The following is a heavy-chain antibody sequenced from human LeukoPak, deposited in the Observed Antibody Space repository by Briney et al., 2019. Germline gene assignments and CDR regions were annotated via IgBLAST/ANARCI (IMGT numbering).Heavy chain of an antibody. J-gene: IGHJ4*02. Sequence: SQTLSLTCTVSGGSISSGGYYWSWIRQHPGKGPEWIGYIYYSGSTYYNPSLKSRVTISVDTSKNQFSLKLSSVTAADTAVYYCARDRGGGYSGYDLFDYWGQGTLVTVSS. CDR3: ARDRGGGYSGYDLFDY. V-gene: IGHV4-31*03. D-gene: IGHD5-12*01. CDR2: IYYSGST. CDR1: GGSISSGGYY.